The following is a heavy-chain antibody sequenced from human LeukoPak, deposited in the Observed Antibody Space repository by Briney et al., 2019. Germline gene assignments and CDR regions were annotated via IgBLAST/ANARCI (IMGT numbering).Heavy chain of an antibody. CDR2: IGAYNGNT. CDR1: GYTFTSYG. Sequence: ASVKVSCKASGYTFTSYGISWVRQAPGQGLEWMGWIGAYNGNTNYAQKLQGRVTMTTDTSTSTAYMELRSLRSDDTAVYYCARSPQSYYYYYYGMDVWGQGTTVTVSS. J-gene: IGHJ6*02. V-gene: IGHV1-18*01. CDR3: ARSPQSYYYYYYGMDV.